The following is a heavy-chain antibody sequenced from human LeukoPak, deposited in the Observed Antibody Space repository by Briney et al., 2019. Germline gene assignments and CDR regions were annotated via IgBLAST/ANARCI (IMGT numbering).Heavy chain of an antibody. V-gene: IGHV4-34*01. CDR3: AVGLVGNNRGGRRLSYYYYGMEF. J-gene: IGHJ6*02. CDR1: GGSFSGYY. Sequence: PSETLSLTCDVSGGSFSGYYWSWVRQPPGKGLEWIGEINHSGRMNYNPSLKSRVAISADTSKSQFSLRLSSVTAADTAVYYCAVGLVGNNRGGRRLSYYYYGMEFWGQGTTVTVSS. D-gene: IGHD1-26*01. CDR2: INHSGRM.